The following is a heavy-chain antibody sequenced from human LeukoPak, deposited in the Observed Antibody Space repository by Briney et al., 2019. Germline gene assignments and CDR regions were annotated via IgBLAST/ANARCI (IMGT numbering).Heavy chain of an antibody. D-gene: IGHD3-3*01. Sequence: PSETLSLTCTVSGFSISSNYWSWIRQPAGKGLEWIGRIYTSGSTNYNPSLKSRVTMSVDTSKNQFSLKLSSVTAADTAVYYCARDLSFWSGYFDYWGQGTLVTVSS. J-gene: IGHJ4*02. CDR2: IYTSGST. CDR3: ARDLSFWSGYFDY. CDR1: GFSISSNY. V-gene: IGHV4-4*07.